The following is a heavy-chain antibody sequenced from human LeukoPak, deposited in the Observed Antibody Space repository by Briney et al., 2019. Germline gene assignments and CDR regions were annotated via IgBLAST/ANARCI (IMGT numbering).Heavy chain of an antibody. D-gene: IGHD6-19*01. CDR1: GGSISSGGYS. V-gene: IGHV4-30-2*02. CDR3: ARLGWYYPYYYYYGMDV. Sequence: PSETLSLTCAVSGGSISSGGYSWSWIRQPPGKGLEWIGYIYHSGSTYYNPSLKSRVTISVDTSKNQFSLKLSSVTAADTAVYYCARLGWYYPYYYYYGMDVWGQGTTVTVSS. J-gene: IGHJ6*02. CDR2: IYHSGST.